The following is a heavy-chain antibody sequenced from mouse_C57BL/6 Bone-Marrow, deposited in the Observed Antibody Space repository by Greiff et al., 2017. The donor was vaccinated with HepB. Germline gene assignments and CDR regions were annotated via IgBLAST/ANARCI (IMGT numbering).Heavy chain of an antibody. Sequence: EVKLVESGGGLVQPGGSLKLSCAASGFTFSDYYMYWVRQTPEKRLEWVAEISHGGGSTYYPDTLKGRVTISRDNANNTLYLQMSRLKSEDTAMYYCESDLIWLRKSYWGQGTLVTVSA. CDR3: ESDLIWLRKSY. CDR2: ISHGGGST. J-gene: IGHJ3*01. CDR1: GFTFSDYY. V-gene: IGHV5-12*01. D-gene: IGHD2-2*01.